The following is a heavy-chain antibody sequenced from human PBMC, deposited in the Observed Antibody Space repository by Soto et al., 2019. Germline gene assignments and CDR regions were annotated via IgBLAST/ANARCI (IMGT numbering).Heavy chain of an antibody. Sequence: GGSLRLSCAASGFTFSSYAMHWVRQAPGKGLEWVAVISYDGSNKYYADSVKGRFTISRDNSKNTLYLQMNSLRAEDTAVYYCADSYSSSSHVDYWGQGTLVTVSS. D-gene: IGHD6-6*01. CDR3: ADSYSSSSHVDY. CDR1: GFTFSSYA. V-gene: IGHV3-30-3*01. J-gene: IGHJ4*02. CDR2: ISYDGSNK.